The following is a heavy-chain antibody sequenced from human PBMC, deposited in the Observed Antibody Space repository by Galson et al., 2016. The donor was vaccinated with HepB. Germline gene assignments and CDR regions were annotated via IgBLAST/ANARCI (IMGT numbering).Heavy chain of an antibody. J-gene: IGHJ4*02. CDR1: GFTFSTYS. CDR2: TSSGSSYI. Sequence: SLRLSCAASGFTFSTYSMNWVRQAPGKGLEWVSSTSSGSSYIYYADSVKGRFTISIDNSKNTVYLQMNSLRAEATAVYYCAKGYGVFDYWGQGTLVTVSS. V-gene: IGHV3-21*04. CDR3: AKGYGVFDY. D-gene: IGHD4-17*01.